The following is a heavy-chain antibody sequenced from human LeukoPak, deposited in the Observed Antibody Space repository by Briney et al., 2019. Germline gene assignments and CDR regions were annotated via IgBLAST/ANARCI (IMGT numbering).Heavy chain of an antibody. CDR2: IYSRGGT. CDR3: ARDYWLGNRGLFYFNY. J-gene: IGHJ4*02. D-gene: IGHD6-19*01. Sequence: GGSLRLSCAASGFTVSSNFMSWVRQAPGKGLECVSVIYSRGGTYYADSVQGRFTISRDASKNTLFLQMNSLRADDTAVYYCARDYWLGNRGLFYFNYWGQGSLVTVSS. CDR1: GFTVSSNF. V-gene: IGHV3-53*01.